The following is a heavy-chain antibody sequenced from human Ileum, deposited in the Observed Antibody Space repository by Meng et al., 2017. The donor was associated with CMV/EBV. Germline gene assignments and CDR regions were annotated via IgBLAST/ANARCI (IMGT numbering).Heavy chain of an antibody. CDR2: IYYSGST. CDR3: ARTPRKYYYGSGSYP. D-gene: IGHD3-10*01. CDR1: GGSISSSSYY. V-gene: IGHV4-39*07. J-gene: IGHJ5*02. Sequence: QLQESGPGLGKSSETLSLTCTVSGGSISSSSYYWGWIRQPPGKGLEWIGSIYYSGSTYYNPSLKSRVTISVDTSKNQFSLKLSSVTAADTAMYYCARTPRKYYYGSGSYPWGQGALVTVSS.